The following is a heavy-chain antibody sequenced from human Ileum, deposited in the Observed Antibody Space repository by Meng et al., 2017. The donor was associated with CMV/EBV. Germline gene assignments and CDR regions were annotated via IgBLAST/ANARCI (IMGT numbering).Heavy chain of an antibody. Sequence: GGSLRLSCAVSGFTFSDFEMNWVRQAPGKGLEWVSYIDKSGDDTRYADSVKGRFTISRDNAKNSLYLQMNSLRGEDTAVYYCARDPHSGYRFGPWGQGTLVNGAS. J-gene: IGHJ5*02. CDR2: IDKSGDDT. CDR3: ARDPHSGYRFGP. V-gene: IGHV3-48*03. D-gene: IGHD3-22*01. CDR1: GFTFSDFE.